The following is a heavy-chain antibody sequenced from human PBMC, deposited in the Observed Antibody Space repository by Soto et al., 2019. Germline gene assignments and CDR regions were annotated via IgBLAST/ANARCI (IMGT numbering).Heavy chain of an antibody. D-gene: IGHD6-13*01. CDR3: ARDQSSSLRPPYYYYGMDV. Sequence: GASVKVSCKASGGTFSSYTISWVRQAPGQGLEWMGRIIPILGIANYAQKFQGRVTITADKSTSTAYMELSSLRSDDTAVYYCARDQSSSLRPPYYYYGMDVWGQGTTVTVSS. J-gene: IGHJ6*02. CDR1: GGTFSSYT. V-gene: IGHV1-69*04. CDR2: IIPILGIA.